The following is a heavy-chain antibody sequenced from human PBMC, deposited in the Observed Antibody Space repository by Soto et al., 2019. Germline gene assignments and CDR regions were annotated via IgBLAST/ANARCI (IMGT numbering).Heavy chain of an antibody. J-gene: IGHJ6*02. Sequence: ASVKVSCKASGGTFSSYAISWVRQAPGQGLEWMGGIIPIFGTANYAQKFQGRVTITADESTSTAYMELSSLRSEDTAAYYCARLVRGVRGVYYYYGLDVWGQGTTVTVSS. CDR1: GGTFSSYA. V-gene: IGHV1-69*13. CDR2: IIPIFGTA. D-gene: IGHD3-10*01. CDR3: ARLVRGVRGVYYYYGLDV.